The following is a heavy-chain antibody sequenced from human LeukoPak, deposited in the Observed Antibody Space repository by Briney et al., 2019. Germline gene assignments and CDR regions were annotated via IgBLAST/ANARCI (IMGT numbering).Heavy chain of an antibody. D-gene: IGHD2-15*01. V-gene: IGHV4-38-2*02. Sequence: SETPSLTCTVSGYSISSGYYWGWIRQPPGKGLEWIGSIYHSGSTYYNPSLKSRVTISVDTSKNQFSLKLSSVTAADTAVYYCARITDIVVVVAATRHFDYWGQGTLVTVSS. CDR3: ARITDIVVVVAATRHFDY. CDR1: GYSISSGYY. CDR2: IYHSGST. J-gene: IGHJ4*02.